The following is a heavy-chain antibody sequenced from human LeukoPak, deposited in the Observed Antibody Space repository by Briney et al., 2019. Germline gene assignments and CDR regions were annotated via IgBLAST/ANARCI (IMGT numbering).Heavy chain of an antibody. J-gene: IGHJ4*02. D-gene: IGHD2-15*01. V-gene: IGHV1-69*04. CDR1: GGIFSSYA. CDR3: ARIEDCSGGSCYNGY. Sequence: SVTVSCKAPGGIFSSYAISWVRQAPGQGLEWMGRIIPILGIANYAQKFQGRVTITADKSTSTAYMELSSLRSEDTAVYYCARIEDCSGGSCYNGYWGQGTLVTVSS. CDR2: IIPILGIA.